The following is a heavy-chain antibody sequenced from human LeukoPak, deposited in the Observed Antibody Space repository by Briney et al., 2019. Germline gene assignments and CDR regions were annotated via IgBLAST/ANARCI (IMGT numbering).Heavy chain of an antibody. J-gene: IGHJ4*02. D-gene: IGHD6-19*01. Sequence: GGSLRLSCAASGFTFSSYEMNWVRQAPGKGLEWVSYISSSGSTIYYADSVTGRSTISRDNAKNSLYLQMNSLRAEDTAVYYCVSTFSSGWYYFDYWGQGTLVTVSS. V-gene: IGHV3-48*03. CDR2: ISSSGSTI. CDR1: GFTFSSYE. CDR3: VSTFSSGWYYFDY.